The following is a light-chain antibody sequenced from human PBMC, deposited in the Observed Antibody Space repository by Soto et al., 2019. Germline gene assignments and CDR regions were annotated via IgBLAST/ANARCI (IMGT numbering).Light chain of an antibody. J-gene: IGLJ3*02. CDR2: EVT. CDR1: SSDVGAYKY. V-gene: IGLV2-8*01. CDR3: TSYVGNDIWV. Sequence: QSVLTQPPSASGSPGQSVPISCTGTSSDVGAYKYVSWYQQYPGKAPKLMIYEVTKRPSGVPDRFSGSKSGNTASLTVSGLQAEDEADYYCTSYVGNDIWVFGGGTKLTVL.